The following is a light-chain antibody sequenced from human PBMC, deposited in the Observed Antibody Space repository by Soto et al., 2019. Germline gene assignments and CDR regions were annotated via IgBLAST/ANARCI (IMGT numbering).Light chain of an antibody. Sequence: EIVLTQSPGTLSLSPGERATLSCRASQSVDSSYLSWYQHKPGQAPRLLIYATSSRATGIPDRFSGSGSGTDFTLTISRLQPEDFAVYYCQWYGASSFTFGQGTNLEIK. V-gene: IGKV3-20*01. CDR2: ATS. CDR1: QSVDSSY. J-gene: IGKJ2*01. CDR3: QWYGASSFT.